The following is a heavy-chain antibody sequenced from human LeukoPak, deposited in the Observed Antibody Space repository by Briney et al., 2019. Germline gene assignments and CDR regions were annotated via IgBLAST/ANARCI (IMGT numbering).Heavy chain of an antibody. CDR2: INHSGST. D-gene: IGHD3-3*02. J-gene: IGHJ6*02. V-gene: IGHV4-34*01. CDR3: ARGRTAFLDYYYGMDV. Sequence: PSETLSLTCAVYGGSFSGYYWSWIRQPPGKGLEWIGEINHSGSTNYNPSLKSRVTISVATSKNQFSLKLSSVTAADTAVYYCARGRTAFLDYYYGMDVWGQGTTVTVSS. CDR1: GGSFSGYY.